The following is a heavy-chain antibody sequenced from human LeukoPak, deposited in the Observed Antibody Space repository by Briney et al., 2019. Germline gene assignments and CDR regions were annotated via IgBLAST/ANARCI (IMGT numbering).Heavy chain of an antibody. D-gene: IGHD7-27*01. CDR1: GGSISSYY. CDR2: IYYSGST. J-gene: IGHJ3*02. Sequence: SETLSLTCTVSGGSISSYYWSWLRRPPGKGRGWIGYIYYSGSTNYNPSLKSRVPISVDTSKNQFSLKLSSVTAADTAVYYCARALTGDAFDIWGQGTMVTVSS. V-gene: IGHV4-59*13. CDR3: ARALTGDAFDI.